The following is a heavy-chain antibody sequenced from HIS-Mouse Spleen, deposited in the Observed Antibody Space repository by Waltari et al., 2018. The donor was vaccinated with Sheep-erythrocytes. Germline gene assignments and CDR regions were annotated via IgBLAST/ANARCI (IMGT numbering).Heavy chain of an antibody. J-gene: IGHJ3*02. V-gene: IGHV4-39*02. CDR2: IYYSGST. Sequence: QLQLQESGPGLVKPSETLSLTCTVSGGSISSSSYYWGWIRQPPGKGLEWIGSIYYSGSTYYKPSLKSRVTISVDTSKNQFALKLSSVTAADTAVYYCARDTNWGGDAFDIWGQGTMVTVSS. CDR1: GGSISSSSYY. D-gene: IGHD7-27*01. CDR3: ARDTNWGGDAFDI.